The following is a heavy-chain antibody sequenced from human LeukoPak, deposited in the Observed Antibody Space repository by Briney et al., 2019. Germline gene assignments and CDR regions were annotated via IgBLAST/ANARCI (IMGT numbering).Heavy chain of an antibody. D-gene: IGHD3-9*01. J-gene: IGHJ4*02. V-gene: IGHV1-3*03. CDR1: GYTFTGYY. CDR3: ARGVTYYDILTGYYKFEDFDY. Sequence: ASVKVSCKASGYTFTGYYMHWVRQAPGQGLEWMGWINAGNGNTKYSQEFQGRVTITRDTSASTAYMELSSLRSEDMAVYYCARGVTYYDILTGYYKFEDFDYWGQGTLVTVSS. CDR2: INAGNGNT.